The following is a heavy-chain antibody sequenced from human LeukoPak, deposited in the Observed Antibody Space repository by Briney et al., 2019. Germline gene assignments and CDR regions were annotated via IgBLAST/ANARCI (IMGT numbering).Heavy chain of an antibody. V-gene: IGHV4-39*01. D-gene: IGHD6-19*01. CDR3: ARTAGVAVAGSRQYFDY. CDR1: GGLISSSSYY. J-gene: IGHJ4*02. Sequence: NPSETLSLTCTVSGGLISSSSYYWGWIRQPPEKGLEWIGSFYYSGSTYYHPSLKSRVTISVDTSKNQFSLNLSSVTAADTAVYYCARTAGVAVAGSRQYFDYWGQGTLVTVSS. CDR2: FYYSGST.